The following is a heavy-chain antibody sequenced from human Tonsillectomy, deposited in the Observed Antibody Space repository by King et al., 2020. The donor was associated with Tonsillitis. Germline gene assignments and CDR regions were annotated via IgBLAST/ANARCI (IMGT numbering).Heavy chain of an antibody. V-gene: IGHV5-51*01. CDR3: ARLVGPRTIFGVVHQSTQPKNWFDT. CDR2: IYPGDSDT. J-gene: IGHJ5*02. Sequence: VQLVESGAEVKKPGESLKISCKGSGYSFTSYWIGWVRQMPGKGLEWMGIIYPGDSDTRYSPSFQGQVTISADKSISTAYLQWSSLKASDTAMYYCARLVGPRTIFGVVHQSTQPKNWFDTWGQGTLVTVSS. CDR1: GYSFTSYW. D-gene: IGHD3-3*01.